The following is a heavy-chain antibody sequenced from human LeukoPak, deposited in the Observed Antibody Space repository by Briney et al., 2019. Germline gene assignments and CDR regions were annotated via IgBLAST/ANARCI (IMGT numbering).Heavy chain of an antibody. CDR3: ATDGAGFDT. Sequence: GGSLRLSCAASGFTFNDYYMSWIRQAPGKGLEWLSYINIGGTNTHYADSVKGRFTISRDNAKESLYLEMNNLRAEDTAVYYCATDGAGFDTWGQGVLVTVSS. CDR1: GFTFNDYY. CDR2: INIGGTNT. J-gene: IGHJ5*02. V-gene: IGHV3-11*01.